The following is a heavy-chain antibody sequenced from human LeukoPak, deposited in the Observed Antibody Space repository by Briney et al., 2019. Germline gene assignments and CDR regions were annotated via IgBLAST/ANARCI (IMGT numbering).Heavy chain of an antibody. Sequence: VSVKLSCKASGSTFTSYGVSCVRQAPGQGLEWMGWISAYNGNTDYAQKLQGRVAMTTDTSTSTAYMELSSLRPDDTAVYYCASRTDYYGSVSPLDYWGQGTLVTVSS. CDR3: ASRTDYYGSVSPLDY. CDR1: GSTFTSYG. V-gene: IGHV1-18*01. J-gene: IGHJ4*02. D-gene: IGHD3-10*01. CDR2: ISAYNGNT.